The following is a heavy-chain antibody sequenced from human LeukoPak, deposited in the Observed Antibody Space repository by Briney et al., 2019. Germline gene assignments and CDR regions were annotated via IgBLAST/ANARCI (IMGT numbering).Heavy chain of an antibody. CDR1: GFTFSMYW. CDR2: IKVDGSEI. D-gene: IGHD2-15*01. J-gene: IGHJ4*02. Sequence: GGSLRLSCAASGFTFSMYWMSWVRQAPGKGPEWVANIKVDGSEIYYVDSVKGRLTISRDNSKNTLYLQMNSLRAEDTAVYYCAKAEGYCSGTWCFRWFDWWGQGTLVTVSS. V-gene: IGHV3-7*03. CDR3: AKAEGYCSGTWCFRWFDW.